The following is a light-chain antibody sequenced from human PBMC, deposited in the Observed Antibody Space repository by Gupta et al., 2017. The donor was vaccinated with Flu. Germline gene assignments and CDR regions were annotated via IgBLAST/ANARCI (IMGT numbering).Light chain of an antibody. CDR1: SGHSRNS. V-gene: IGLV4-69*01. J-gene: IGLJ3*02. Sequence: QVVLTQSPSASASLGASVKLTCTLSSGHSRNSITWHQQQPERGPRYLMKLNSDGSHSKGDRIPDRFSGSSSGAGRYLTISSLQSDDEADYYCQTWDTAGNWLFGGGTKLTVL. CDR3: QTWDTAGNWL. CDR2: LNSDGSH.